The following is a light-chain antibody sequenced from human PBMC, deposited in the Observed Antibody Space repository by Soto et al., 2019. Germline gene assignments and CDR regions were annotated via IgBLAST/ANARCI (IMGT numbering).Light chain of an antibody. V-gene: IGKV1-39*01. Sequence: DIQMTQSPSSLSASVGDRVTITCRASQSISNYLNWYQQKRGKAPKVLISVASSLQSGVPSRFSGSGSGTDFTLTISDLQPEDFATYYCQQSDSTPWTFGQGTNVEIK. J-gene: IGKJ1*01. CDR1: QSISNY. CDR2: VAS. CDR3: QQSDSTPWT.